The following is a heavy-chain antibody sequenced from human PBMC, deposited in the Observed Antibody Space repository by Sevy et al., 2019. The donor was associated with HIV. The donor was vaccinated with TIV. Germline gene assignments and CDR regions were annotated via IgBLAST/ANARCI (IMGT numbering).Heavy chain of an antibody. D-gene: IGHD6-13*01. CDR3: ARVAASTFNAFDI. J-gene: IGHJ3*02. CDR1: GFTFSSYS. CDR2: ISSSSSTI. Sequence: GGCLRLSCAASGFTFSSYSMNCVRQAPGKGLEWVSYISSSSSTIYYADSVKGRFTISRDNAKNSLYLQMNSLRDEDTAVYYCARVAASTFNAFDIWGQGTQVTVSS. V-gene: IGHV3-48*02.